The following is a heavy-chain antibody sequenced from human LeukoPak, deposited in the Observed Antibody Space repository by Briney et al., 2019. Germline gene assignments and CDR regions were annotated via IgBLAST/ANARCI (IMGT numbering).Heavy chain of an antibody. V-gene: IGHV1-18*01. D-gene: IGHD1-1*01. CDR1: GYTFTSYG. Sequence: GASVKVSCKASGYTFTSYGISWGRQAPGQGLEWMGWISAYSGNTNFAQKLQGRVTMTTDTSTSTALMELRSLRSDDTAVYYCARGRIGTTGVHGFDIWGQGTMVTVSS. CDR3: ARGRIGTTGVHGFDI. J-gene: IGHJ3*02. CDR2: ISAYSGNT.